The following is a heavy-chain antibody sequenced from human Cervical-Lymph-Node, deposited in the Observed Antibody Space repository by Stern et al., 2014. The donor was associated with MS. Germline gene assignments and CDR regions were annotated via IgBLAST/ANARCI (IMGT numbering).Heavy chain of an antibody. D-gene: IGHD6-13*01. CDR2: IGHNIGNI. V-gene: IGHV1-18*01. J-gene: IGHJ3*02. CDR3: RAGSDAFDI. Sequence: VQLVESGAEVKKPGASVKVSCKASGYTFIEYAISWVRQAPGQGLDGMGWIGHNIGNINYAQKFTGRVTLASDTSQTTVYMELRSLRSDDTAMYYCRAGSDAFDIWGQGTMVTVSS. CDR1: GYTFIEYA.